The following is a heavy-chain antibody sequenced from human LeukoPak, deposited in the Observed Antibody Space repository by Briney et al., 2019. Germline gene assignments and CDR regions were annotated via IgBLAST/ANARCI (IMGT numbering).Heavy chain of an antibody. Sequence: GGSLRLSCAASGFTFSSYGMHWVRQAPGKGLEWVVVISYDGSNKYYADSVKGRFTISRDNSKNTLYLQMNSLRAEDTAVYYCAKESRLSDYWGQGTLVTVSS. V-gene: IGHV3-30*18. J-gene: IGHJ4*02. CDR2: ISYDGSNK. CDR3: AKESRLSDY. CDR1: GFTFSSYG.